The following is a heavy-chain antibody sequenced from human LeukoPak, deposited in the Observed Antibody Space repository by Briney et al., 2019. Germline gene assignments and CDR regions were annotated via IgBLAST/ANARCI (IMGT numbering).Heavy chain of an antibody. CDR3: ARGVYIAAAQYGY. Sequence: PSETLSLTCTVSGGSISSFYWSWIRQPPGKGLEWIGYIFYSGSTNYNPSLRSRVTISVDTSKNQFSLKLSSVTAADTAVYYCARGVYIAAAQYGYWGQGTLVTVSS. J-gene: IGHJ4*02. CDR1: GGSISSFY. CDR2: IFYSGST. D-gene: IGHD6-13*01. V-gene: IGHV4-59*01.